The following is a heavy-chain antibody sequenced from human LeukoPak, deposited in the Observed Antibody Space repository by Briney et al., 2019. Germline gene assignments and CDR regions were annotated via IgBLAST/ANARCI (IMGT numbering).Heavy chain of an antibody. CDR3: ARVSGPSYCSSTSCYTGWFDP. V-gene: IGHV4-39*07. J-gene: IGHJ5*02. Sequence: PSETLSLTCTVSGGSISSSSYYWGWIRQPPGKGLEWIGSIYYSGSTYYNPSLKSRVTISVDTSKNQFSLKLSSVTAADTAVYYCARVSGPSYCSSTSCYTGWFDPWGRGTLVTVSS. CDR2: IYYSGST. CDR1: GGSISSSSYY. D-gene: IGHD2-2*02.